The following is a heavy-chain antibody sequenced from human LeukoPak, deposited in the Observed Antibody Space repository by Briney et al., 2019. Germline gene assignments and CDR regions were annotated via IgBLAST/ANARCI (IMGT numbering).Heavy chain of an antibody. Sequence: PGGSLRLSCAASGFTFSSYSMNWVRQAPGKGLEWVSYISSSSSTIYYADSVKGRFTISRDNAKNSLYLQMNSLRAEDTAVYYCARVTTVAGTWDFDYWGQGTLVTVSS. J-gene: IGHJ4*02. V-gene: IGHV3-48*04. CDR2: ISSSSSTI. CDR3: ARVTTVAGTWDFDY. D-gene: IGHD6-19*01. CDR1: GFTFSSYS.